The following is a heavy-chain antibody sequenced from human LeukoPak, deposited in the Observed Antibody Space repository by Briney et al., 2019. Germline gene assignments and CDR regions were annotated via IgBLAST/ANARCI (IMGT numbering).Heavy chain of an antibody. J-gene: IGHJ4*02. Sequence: GGSLRLSCAASGFRFSSYAMHWVRQAPGKGLEWVALISYDGSYKYYADSVKGRFTISRDNSKNTLYLQMNSLRAEDTATYYCARDPRGGGNFASYWGQGTLVTVSS. V-gene: IGHV3-30*04. CDR2: ISYDGSYK. D-gene: IGHD4-23*01. CDR3: ARDPRGGGNFASY. CDR1: GFRFSSYA.